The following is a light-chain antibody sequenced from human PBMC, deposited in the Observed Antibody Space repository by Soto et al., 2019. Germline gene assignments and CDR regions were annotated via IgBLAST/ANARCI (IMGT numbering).Light chain of an antibody. CDR2: GAS. CDR3: QQYNNWPPYT. Sequence: TVMTQSPATLSVSPGERATLSCRASQTIANNLAWYQQRPGQAPRLLIYGASTRATGIPARFSGSGSGTAFTLTISSLQSEDFAIYYCQQYNNWPPYTFGQGTQLEIK. V-gene: IGKV3-15*01. CDR1: QTIANN. J-gene: IGKJ2*01.